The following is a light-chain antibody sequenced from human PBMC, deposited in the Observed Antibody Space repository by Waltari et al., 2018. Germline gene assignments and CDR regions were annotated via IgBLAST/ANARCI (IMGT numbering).Light chain of an antibody. V-gene: IGKV2-30*02. CDR2: KVS. J-gene: IGKJ3*01. CDR3: FQGTHCPPA. Sequence: DGVLTQSPLSLPVTLGQSASISCRSTQSLVHSDGNTYVNWFQQRPGQSPRRLIRKVSSRDSGAPDRFIGSGSGTDFTLTISSVEVEDVGVYYFFQGTHCPPAFGPGTKVAI. CDR1: QSLVHSDGNTY.